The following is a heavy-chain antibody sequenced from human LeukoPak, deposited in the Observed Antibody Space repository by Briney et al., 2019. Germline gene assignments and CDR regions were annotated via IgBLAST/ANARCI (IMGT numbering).Heavy chain of an antibody. CDR3: ARDGRHSSSSQPTDY. Sequence: SETLSLTWTVAGGSISSYYWSWIRQPPGKGLEWIGSIDGSGSSYYNPSLKSRVTISVDTSRNQFSLKMTSVTAADTAVYYCARDGRHSSSSQPTDYWGQGTLVTVSS. V-gene: IGHV4-4*08. CDR2: IDGSGSS. D-gene: IGHD6-6*01. J-gene: IGHJ4*02. CDR1: GGSISSYY.